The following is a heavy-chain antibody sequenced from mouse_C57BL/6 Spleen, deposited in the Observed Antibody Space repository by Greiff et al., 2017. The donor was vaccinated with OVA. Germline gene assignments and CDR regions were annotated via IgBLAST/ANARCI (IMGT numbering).Heavy chain of an antibody. D-gene: IGHD1-1*01. V-gene: IGHV1-81*01. CDR3: ARDYYGSDYFDY. Sequence: VKLMESGAELARPGASVKLSCKASGYTFTSYGISWVKQRTGQGLEWIGEIYPRSGNTYYNEKFKGKATLTADKSSSTAYMELRSLTSEDSAVYFCARDYYGSDYFDYWGQGTTLTVSS. CDR1: GYTFTSYG. J-gene: IGHJ2*01. CDR2: IYPRSGNT.